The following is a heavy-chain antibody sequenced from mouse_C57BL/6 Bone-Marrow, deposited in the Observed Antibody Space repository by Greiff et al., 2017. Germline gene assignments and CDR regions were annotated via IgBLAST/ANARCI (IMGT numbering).Heavy chain of an antibody. D-gene: IGHD2-1*01. CDR1: GYTFTSYG. CDR2: IYPRSGNT. V-gene: IGHV1-81*01. CDR3: ARYGYGNYPHYFDY. Sequence: VQLQQSGAELARPGASVKLSCKASGYTFTSYGISWVKQRTGQGLEWIGEIYPRSGNTYYNEKFKGKATLTADKSSSTAYMELRSLTSEDSAVYFCARYGYGNYPHYFDYWGQGTTLTVSS. J-gene: IGHJ2*01.